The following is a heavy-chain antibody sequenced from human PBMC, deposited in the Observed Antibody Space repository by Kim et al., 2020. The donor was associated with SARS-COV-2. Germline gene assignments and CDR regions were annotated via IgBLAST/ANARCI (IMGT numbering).Heavy chain of an antibody. Sequence: TVYGASLKGRFTIARDDSKSTAYLQMNSLNTEDTAVYYCTATASGYTFSDYWGQGILVTVS. CDR3: TATASGYTFSDY. D-gene: IGHD2-2*02. J-gene: IGHJ4*02. V-gene: IGHV3-73*01. CDR2: T.